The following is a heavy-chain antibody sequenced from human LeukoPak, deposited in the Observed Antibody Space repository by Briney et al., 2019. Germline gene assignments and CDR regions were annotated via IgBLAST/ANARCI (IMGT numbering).Heavy chain of an antibody. D-gene: IGHD3-10*01. V-gene: IGHV1-24*01. CDR3: VTLGWFGEAYGMDV. Sequence: GASVKVSCKVSGYTLTELSIHWVRQAPGKGLEWMGGFDPEDGETIYAQKFQGRVTMTEDTSTDTAYMELSSLRSEDTAVYYCVTLGWFGEAYGMDVWGQGTTATVSS. CDR1: GYTLTELS. J-gene: IGHJ6*02. CDR2: FDPEDGET.